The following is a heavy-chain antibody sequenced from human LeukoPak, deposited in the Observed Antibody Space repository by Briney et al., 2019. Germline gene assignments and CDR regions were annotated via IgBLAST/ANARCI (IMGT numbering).Heavy chain of an antibody. CDR2: INPNSGGT. V-gene: IGHV1-2*02. D-gene: IGHD3-3*01. CDR3: ARAHLEIFGVVMGFDP. CDR1: GYTFTGYY. J-gene: IGHJ5*02. Sequence: ASVKVSCKASGYTFTGYYMHWVRQAPGQGLEWMGWINPNSGGTNYAQKFQGRVTMTRDTSISTAYMELSRLRSDDTAVYYCARAHLEIFGVVMGFDPWGQGTLVTVSS.